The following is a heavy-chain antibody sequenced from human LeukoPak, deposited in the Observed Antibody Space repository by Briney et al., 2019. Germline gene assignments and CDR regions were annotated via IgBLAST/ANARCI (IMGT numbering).Heavy chain of an antibody. CDR2: IYTSGST. CDR3: ARHSRNYGKFDY. V-gene: IGHV4-4*09. CDR1: GGSISSYY. J-gene: IGHJ4*02. D-gene: IGHD4-11*01. Sequence: SETLSLTRTVSGGSISSYYWSWIRQPPGKGLEWIRYIYTSGSTNYNPSLKSRVTISVDTSKNQFSLKLSSVTAADTAVYYCARHSRNYGKFDYWGQGTLVTVSS.